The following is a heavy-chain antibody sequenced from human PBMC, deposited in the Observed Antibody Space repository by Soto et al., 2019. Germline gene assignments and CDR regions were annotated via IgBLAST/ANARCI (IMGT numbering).Heavy chain of an antibody. CDR3: ARDAGLYSNYVSYYYYYMDV. J-gene: IGHJ6*03. CDR1: GGTFSSYT. Sequence: GASVKVSCKASGGTFSSYTISWVRQAPGQGLEWMGRIIPILGIANYAQKFQGRVTITADKSTSTAYMELSSLRSEDTAVYYCARDAGLYSNYVSYYYYYMDVWGKGTTVTVSS. V-gene: IGHV1-69*04. D-gene: IGHD4-4*01. CDR2: IIPILGIA.